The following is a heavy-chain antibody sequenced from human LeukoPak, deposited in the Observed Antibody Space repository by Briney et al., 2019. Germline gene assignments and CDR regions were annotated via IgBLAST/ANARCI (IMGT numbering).Heavy chain of an antibody. V-gene: IGHV3-48*04. D-gene: IGHD6-19*01. CDR3: AKVGGSSGWHLYYFDY. CDR2: ISSSGSTI. Sequence: GSLRLSCAASGFTFSSYWMSWVRQAPGKGLEWVSYISSSGSTIYYADSVKGRFTISRDNAKNSLYLQMNSLRAEDTAVYYCAKVGGSSGWHLYYFDYWGQETLVTVSS. CDR1: GFTFSSYW. J-gene: IGHJ4*02.